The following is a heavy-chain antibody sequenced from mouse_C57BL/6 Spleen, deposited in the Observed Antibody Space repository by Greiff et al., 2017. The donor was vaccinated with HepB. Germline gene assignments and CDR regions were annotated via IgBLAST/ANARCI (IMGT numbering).Heavy chain of an antibody. CDR3: ARKNPYYFDY. Sequence: VMLVESGGGLVKPGGSLKLSCAASGFTFSDYGMHWVRQAPEKGLEWVAYISSGSSTIYYADTVKGRFTISRDNAKNTLFLQMTSLRSEDTAMYYCARKNPYYFDYWGQGTTLTVSS. CDR2: ISSGSSTI. J-gene: IGHJ2*01. CDR1: GFTFSDYG. V-gene: IGHV5-17*01.